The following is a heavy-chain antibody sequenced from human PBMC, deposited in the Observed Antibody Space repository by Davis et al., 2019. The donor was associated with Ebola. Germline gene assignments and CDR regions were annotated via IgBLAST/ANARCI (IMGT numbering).Heavy chain of an antibody. CDR3: ARDRGWELPAYYYYYGMDV. D-gene: IGHD3-10*01. Sequence: GESLKISCAASGFTFSSYGMHWVRQAPGKGLEWVAVIWYDGSNKYYADSVKGRFTISRDNSKNTLYLQMNSLRAEDTAVYYCARDRGWELPAYYYYYGMDVWGQGTTVTVSS. CDR1: GFTFSSYG. J-gene: IGHJ6*02. CDR2: IWYDGSNK. V-gene: IGHV3-33*01.